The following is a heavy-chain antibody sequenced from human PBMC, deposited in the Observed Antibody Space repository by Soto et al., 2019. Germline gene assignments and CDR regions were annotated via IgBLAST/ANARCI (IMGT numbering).Heavy chain of an antibody. Sequence: QVQLVESGGGVVQPGRSLRLSCAASGFSLRDYGMHWVRQAPGKGLEYVAAVSDDGSEQYYADYVRGRFTISRDNSKNTVYLQLDSLTTGDTAVYYCARDPTWGYFHYDYWGQGALVTVST. CDR2: VSDDGSEQ. V-gene: IGHV3-30*17. CDR1: GFSLRDYG. J-gene: IGHJ4*02. CDR3: ARDPTWGYFHYDY. D-gene: IGHD1-26*01.